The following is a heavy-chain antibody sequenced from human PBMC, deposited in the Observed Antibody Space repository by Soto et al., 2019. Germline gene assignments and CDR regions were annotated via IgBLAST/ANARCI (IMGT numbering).Heavy chain of an antibody. V-gene: IGHV4-59*01. CDR2: IYYSGST. CDR1: GDSISSYY. J-gene: IGHJ3*02. Sequence: SETLSLTCTVSGDSISSYYWSWIRLPPGKGLEWIGYIYYSGSTSYNPSLQSRVTMSVDTSKNQFSLKLTSVTAADTAMYYCARQKAFFDALDMWGRGTLVTDSS. CDR3: ARQKAFFDALDM.